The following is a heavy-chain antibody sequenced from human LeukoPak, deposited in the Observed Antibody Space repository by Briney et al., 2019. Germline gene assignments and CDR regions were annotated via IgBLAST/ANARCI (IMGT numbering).Heavy chain of an antibody. Sequence: GGSLRLPCAASGFTFSRHGMHWVREAPGKGLEWVAFIRFDGSNKYYEDSVKGRFTISRDNSKNTLYLQMNSLRAADTAMHYCVKDRVVGGFGEFDYWGQGTLGTVSS. D-gene: IGHD3-16*01. CDR2: IRFDGSNK. CDR1: GFTFSRHG. V-gene: IGHV3-30*02. CDR3: VKDRVVGGFGEFDY. J-gene: IGHJ4*02.